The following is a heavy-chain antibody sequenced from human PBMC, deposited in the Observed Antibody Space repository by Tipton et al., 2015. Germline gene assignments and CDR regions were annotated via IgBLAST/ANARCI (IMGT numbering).Heavy chain of an antibody. Sequence: TLSLTCTVSGGSIVSDTYYWSWYRQPAGKGLEWIGRIYTSGITNYGITNYNPSLKSRVAISVDTSTNQFSLKLSSVTASDTAVYYCARDWARGCNGAICYGNWFDPWGQGTLVTVSS. CDR3: ARDWARGCNGAICYGNWFDP. V-gene: IGHV4-61*02. CDR1: GGSIVSDTYY. J-gene: IGHJ5*02. CDR2: IYTSGIT. D-gene: IGHD2-15*01.